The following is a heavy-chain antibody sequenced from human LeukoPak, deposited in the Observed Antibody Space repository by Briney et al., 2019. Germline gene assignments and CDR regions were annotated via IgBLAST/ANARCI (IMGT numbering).Heavy chain of an antibody. J-gene: IGHJ5*02. CDR1: GYTFTSYG. Sequence: ASVKVSCKASGYTFTSYGISWVRQAPGQGLEWMGWISAYNGNTNYAQKLQGRVTMTTDTSTSTAYMELRSLRSDDTAVYYCARVRGYCSGGSCYHWFDPWGQGTLVTVSS. CDR2: ISAYNGNT. CDR3: ARVRGYCSGGSCYHWFDP. V-gene: IGHV1-18*01. D-gene: IGHD2-15*01.